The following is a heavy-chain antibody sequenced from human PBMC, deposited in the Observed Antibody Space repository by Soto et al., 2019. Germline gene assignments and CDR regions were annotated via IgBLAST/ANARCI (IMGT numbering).Heavy chain of an antibody. Sequence: QVQLQQWGAGLLKPSETLSLTCAVYGGSFSGYFWNWIRQPPGKGLEWIGEINDRGSTTYNPSLKSRVTISGDTSKTQFSLKRSSVTAADTAVYYCARRGSWSNGWGSNYIWFDPWGQGTLVTVSS. D-gene: IGHD1-26*01. CDR3: ARRGSWSNGWGSNYIWFDP. CDR2: INDRGST. CDR1: GGSFSGYF. V-gene: IGHV4-34*01. J-gene: IGHJ5*02.